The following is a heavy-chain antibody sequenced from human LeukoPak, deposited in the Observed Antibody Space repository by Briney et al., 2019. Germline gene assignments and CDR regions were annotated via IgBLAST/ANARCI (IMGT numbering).Heavy chain of an antibody. CDR3: ARRRCSSSSCLKDY. D-gene: IGHD2-2*01. CDR1: GFTFSSYW. CDR2: MKQDGSEK. V-gene: IGHV3-7*01. Sequence: GGSLRLSCAASGFTFSSYWMSWVRQAPGKGLEWVANMKQDGSEKYYVDSVKGRFTISRDNAKNSLYLQMNSLRAEDTAVYYCARRRCSSSSCLKDYWGQGTLVTVSS. J-gene: IGHJ4*02.